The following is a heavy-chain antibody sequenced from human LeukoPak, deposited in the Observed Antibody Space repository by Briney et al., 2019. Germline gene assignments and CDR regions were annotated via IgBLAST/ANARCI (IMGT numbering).Heavy chain of an antibody. V-gene: IGHV3-23*01. CDR3: AKAVYPSSGGFDL. Sequence: GGSLRVSYVPSRFRFSTYAMTWVRRAPRRGLEWVSGIIGSRGIPYYAYSVKGRFTISRDTSKNTLYLQMNSMRADDTDVYDCAKAVYPSSGGFDLWGQGTLVTVSS. D-gene: IGHD3-22*01. CDR1: RFRFSTYA. J-gene: IGHJ4*02. CDR2: IIGSRGIP.